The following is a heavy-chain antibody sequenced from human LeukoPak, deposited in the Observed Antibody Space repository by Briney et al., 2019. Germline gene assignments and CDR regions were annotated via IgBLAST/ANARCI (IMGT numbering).Heavy chain of an antibody. CDR2: IIPMIDTA. D-gene: IGHD1/OR15-1a*01. V-gene: IGHV1-69*05. J-gene: IGHJ4*02. Sequence: SVKVSCKASGDTFSNHAISWVRQAPGQGLEWMGRIIPMIDTANYAQKFQGRVTITTDESTSTAYMELSSLRSEDTAVYYCARDEQGVFDYWGQGTLVTVSS. CDR3: ARDEQGVFDY. CDR1: GDTFSNHA.